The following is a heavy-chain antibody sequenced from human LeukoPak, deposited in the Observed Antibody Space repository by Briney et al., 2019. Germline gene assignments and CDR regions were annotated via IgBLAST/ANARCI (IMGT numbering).Heavy chain of an antibody. CDR2: ISYDGSKK. CDR1: GFTFSSYG. CDR3: AKDDSSGSYLRGYYYYYMDV. V-gene: IGHV3-30*18. J-gene: IGHJ6*03. Sequence: SGGSLRLSCAASGFTFSSYGMHWVRQAPGKGLEWVAVISYDGSKKYYADSVKGRFTIPRDNSKNTLYLQMNSLRAEDTAVYYCAKDDSSGSYLRGYYYYYMDVWGKGTTVTISS. D-gene: IGHD1-26*01.